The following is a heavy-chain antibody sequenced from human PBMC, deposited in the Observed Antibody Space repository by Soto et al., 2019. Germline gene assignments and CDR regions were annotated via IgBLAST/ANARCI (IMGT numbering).Heavy chain of an antibody. J-gene: IGHJ4*02. CDR2: INRDGGER. CDR1: GFSFSNYW. Sequence: PGGSLRLSCAASGFSFSNYWTAWVRQAPGKGLEWVANINRDGGERYHADSVRGRFTIFRDNSENSLYLQMNRLRAEDTAVYYCARDATFCLDCWGRGTLVTVSS. D-gene: IGHD3-16*01. V-gene: IGHV3-7*03. CDR3: ARDATFCLDC.